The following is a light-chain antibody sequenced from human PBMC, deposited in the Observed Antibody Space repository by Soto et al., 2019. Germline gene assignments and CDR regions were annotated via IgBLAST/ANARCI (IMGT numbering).Light chain of an antibody. V-gene: IGLV2-14*01. CDR2: DVS. CDR1: SSDVGGYNY. CDR3: SSYKSTNSWV. Sequence: QSVLTQSASVSGSPGQSITISCTGTSSDVGGYNYVYWYQQHPGTAPNLIIYDVSNRPSGVSTRFSGSNSGNTSSLTICGLQAEDAADYSCSSYKSTNSWVFGGGTKVTVL. J-gene: IGLJ3*02.